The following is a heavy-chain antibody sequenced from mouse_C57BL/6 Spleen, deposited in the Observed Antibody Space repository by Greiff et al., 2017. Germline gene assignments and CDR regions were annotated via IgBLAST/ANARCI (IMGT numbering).Heavy chain of an antibody. CDR1: GYTFTSYW. D-gene: IGHD1-1*01. J-gene: IGHJ1*03. V-gene: IGHV1-53*01. Sequence: QVQLQQPGTELVKPGASVKLSCKASGYTFTSYWMHWVKQRPGQGLEWIGNINPSNGGTNYNEKFKSKATLTVDKSSSTAYMQLSSLTSVKSAVYSGERSAGSIGWYFDVWGTGTTVTVSS. CDR2: INPSNGGT. CDR3: ERSAGSIGWYFDV.